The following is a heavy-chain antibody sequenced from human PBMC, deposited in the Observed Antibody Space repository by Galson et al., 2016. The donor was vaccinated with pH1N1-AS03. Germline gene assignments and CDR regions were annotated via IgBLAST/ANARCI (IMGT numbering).Heavy chain of an antibody. V-gene: IGHV5-51*01. Sequence: QSGAEVKKPGESLKISCKASGYNFTNYWIGWVRQMPGKGLEWMGIIDPRDSDTRYSPSFQGQVTISVDKSFSTAYIQWGSLKASDTAMYYCARHGEPATLSGWVDPWGQGTLVTVSS. J-gene: IGHJ5*02. CDR1: GYNFTNYW. D-gene: IGHD1-26*01. CDR2: IDPRDSDT. CDR3: ARHGEPATLSGWVDP.